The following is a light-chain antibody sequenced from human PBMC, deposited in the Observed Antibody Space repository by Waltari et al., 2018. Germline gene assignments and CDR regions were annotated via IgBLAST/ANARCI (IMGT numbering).Light chain of an antibody. V-gene: IGKV4-1*01. J-gene: IGKJ2*01. CDR2: WAS. Sequence: DIVMTQSPDSLAVSLGERATINCKSSQSVLYSSNNKNYLAWYQQKPGQPPKLLIYWASTRESGVPDRFTGSGSGTDFTLTISNLQAEDVAVYYCQQYYSTPYTFGLGTKLEIE. CDR3: QQYYSTPYT. CDR1: QSVLYSSNNKNY.